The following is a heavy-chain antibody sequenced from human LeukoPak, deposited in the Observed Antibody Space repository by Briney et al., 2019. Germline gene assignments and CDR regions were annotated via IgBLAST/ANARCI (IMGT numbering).Heavy chain of an antibody. V-gene: IGHV3-7*01. Sequence: GGSLRLSCAASGLTFSNYWMTWVRQAPGKGLAWVANIKQDGSEKYYVDSVKGRFTISRDNAKNSVYLQMNSLRAEDTAVYYCARVNPLRAPGVFDIWGQGTMVAVSS. D-gene: IGHD2-8*01. J-gene: IGHJ3*02. CDR3: ARVNPLRAPGVFDI. CDR2: IKQDGSEK. CDR1: GLTFSNYW.